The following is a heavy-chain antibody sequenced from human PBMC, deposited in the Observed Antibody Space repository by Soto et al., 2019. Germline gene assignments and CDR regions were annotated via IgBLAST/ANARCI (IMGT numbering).Heavy chain of an antibody. CDR3: AREDRDRETGLVPAAIDGMDV. Sequence: QVQLVQSGAEVKKPGSSVKVSCKASGGTFSRYSITWVRQAPGHGLEWIGRIIPIFGIASYAQKFQGRVTITADESTTTAYMELSSLRSDDTAEYYCAREDRDRETGLVPAAIDGMDVWGQGTTVTVSS. J-gene: IGHJ6*02. V-gene: IGHV1-69*08. CDR2: IIPIFGIA. D-gene: IGHD2-2*01. CDR1: GGTFSRYS.